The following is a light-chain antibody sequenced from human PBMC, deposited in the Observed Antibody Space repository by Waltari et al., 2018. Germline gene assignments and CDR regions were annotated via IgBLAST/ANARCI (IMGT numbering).Light chain of an antibody. CDR3: QQYQNFPVT. V-gene: IGKV1-NL1*01. CDR1: QVITNS. Sequence: MGTITCRASQVITNSLAWYQQQPGKAPKLLIFDASRLESGVPSRFSGSGSGTHYTLTISSLQPEDSATYYCQQYQNFPVTFGLGTNLEI. CDR2: DAS. J-gene: IGKJ2*01.